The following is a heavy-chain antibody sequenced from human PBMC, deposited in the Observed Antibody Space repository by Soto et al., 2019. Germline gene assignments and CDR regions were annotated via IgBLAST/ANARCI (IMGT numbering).Heavy chain of an antibody. Sequence: QVQLVQSGAEVKKPGASVKVSCKASGYTFTSYGISWVRQAPGQGLEWMGWISAYNGNTNYAQKLQGRVTMTTDTSTSTANMELRSLRSDDTAVYYCARWGTYSGYDSALDYWGQGTLVTVSS. CDR3: ARWGTYSGYDSALDY. J-gene: IGHJ4*02. D-gene: IGHD5-12*01. CDR2: ISAYNGNT. V-gene: IGHV1-18*01. CDR1: GYTFTSYG.